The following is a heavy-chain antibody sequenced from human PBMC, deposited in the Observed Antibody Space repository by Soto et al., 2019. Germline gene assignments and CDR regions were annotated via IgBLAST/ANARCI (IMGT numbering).Heavy chain of an antibody. CDR1: GYAFTTYG. CDR2: ISAHNGHT. J-gene: IGHJ4*02. D-gene: IGHD1-1*01. V-gene: IGHV1-18*01. CDR3: ARGRYGDY. Sequence: QVHLVQSGAEVKKPGASVKVSCQGSGYAFTTYGITWVRQAPGQGLEWMGWISAHNGHTNYVQKLQGGVTVTRDTSTSTANMELTSLRSDDAAGYYCARGRYGDYWGQGALVTVSS.